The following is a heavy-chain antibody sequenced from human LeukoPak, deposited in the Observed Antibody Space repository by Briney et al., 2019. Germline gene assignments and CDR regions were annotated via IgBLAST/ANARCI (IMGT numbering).Heavy chain of an antibody. Sequence: GGSLRLSCAASGFTFSNYDMHWVRQAPGKGLERVAVISYDGTNKYYADSVKGRFTISRDNSKSTLYLQMNSLRAEDTAVYYCAKENDFVYWGQGTLDTVSS. CDR1: GFTFSNYD. D-gene: IGHD3-3*01. CDR2: ISYDGTNK. J-gene: IGHJ4*02. CDR3: AKENDFVY. V-gene: IGHV3-30*18.